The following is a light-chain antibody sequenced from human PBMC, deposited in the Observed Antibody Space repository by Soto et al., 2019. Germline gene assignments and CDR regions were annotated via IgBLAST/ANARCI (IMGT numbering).Light chain of an antibody. Sequence: GDRVTITCRARQSISSWLAWYQQKPGKAPKLLIYDVSTLESRVPSRFSGSGSGTEFTLTISSLQSEDFAVYYCQQYSIWRTFGQGTKVDIK. V-gene: IGKV1-5*01. CDR2: DVS. J-gene: IGKJ1*01. CDR3: QQYSIWRT. CDR1: QSISSW.